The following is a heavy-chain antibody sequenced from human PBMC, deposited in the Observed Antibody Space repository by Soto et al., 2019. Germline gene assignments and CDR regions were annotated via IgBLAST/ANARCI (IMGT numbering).Heavy chain of an antibody. Sequence: VSCTTSGGTFRSSAISWVRQAPGQGFEWMGWINPKTRGTNYAQKFQGRVTMTRDTSNSTAYMELRGLRSDDTAGYYCARVTLKAGNWFDPWGQGTRVTVSA. J-gene: IGHJ5*02. V-gene: IGHV1-2*02. CDR3: ARVTLKAGNWFDP. CDR2: INPKTRGT. CDR1: GGTFRSSA.